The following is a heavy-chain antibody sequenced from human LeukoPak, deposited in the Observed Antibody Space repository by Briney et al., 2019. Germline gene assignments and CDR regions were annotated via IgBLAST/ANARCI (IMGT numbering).Heavy chain of an antibody. Sequence: PGGSLRLSCAAPGFTFSSYGMHWVRQAPGKGLEWVAVISYDGSNKYYADSVKGRFTISRDNSKNTLYLQMSSLRAEDTAVYYCAKSPKTGFLFDYWGKGTLVTVSS. V-gene: IGHV3-30*18. J-gene: IGHJ4*02. CDR3: AKSPKTGFLFDY. CDR1: GFTFSSYG. D-gene: IGHD1-1*01. CDR2: ISYDGSNK.